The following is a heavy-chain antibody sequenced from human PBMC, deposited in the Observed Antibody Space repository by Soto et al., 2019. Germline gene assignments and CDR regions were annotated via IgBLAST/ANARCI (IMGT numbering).Heavy chain of an antibody. CDR2: IYWDDDK. Sequence: QITLKESGPTLVKPTQTLTLTCTISGFSLITSGVGVGWIRQPPGKALEWLALIYWDDDKRYSPSLKSRITVTMYTSTNHLVLTMTNMDPEETATYYCSHIVTGCFTWGRGALVTVSS. CDR3: SHIVTGCFT. V-gene: IGHV2-5*02. J-gene: IGHJ5*02. D-gene: IGHD3-16*01. CDR1: GFSLITSGVG.